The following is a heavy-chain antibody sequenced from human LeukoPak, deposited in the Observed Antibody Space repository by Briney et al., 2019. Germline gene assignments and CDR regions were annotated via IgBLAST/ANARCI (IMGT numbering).Heavy chain of an antibody. V-gene: IGHV1-18*01. D-gene: IGHD1-7*01. CDR3: GRLELELRFYYMDV. CDR1: AYTFTSYG. J-gene: IGHJ6*03. CDR2: ISAYNGNT. Sequence: ASVKVSFKGSAYTFTSYGISWVRQAPGQGLEWMGWISAYNGNTNYAQKVQGRVTMTTATSTSTAYMELRSVRSDDTAVYYCGRLELELRFYYMDVWGKGTTVTVSS.